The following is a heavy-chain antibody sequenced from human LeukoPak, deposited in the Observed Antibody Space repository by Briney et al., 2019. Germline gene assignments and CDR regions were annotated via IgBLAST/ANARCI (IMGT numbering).Heavy chain of an antibody. CDR1: GFTFSSYA. CDR3: ATGTYCISTSCYHYYYYGMDV. V-gene: IGHV3-23*01. D-gene: IGHD2-2*01. Sequence: PGGSLRLSCAASGFTFSSYAMSWVRQAPGKGLEWVSAISGSGGSTYYADSVKGRFTIPRDNAKNTLYLQMNSLRAEDTAVYYCATGTYCISTSCYHYYYYGMDVWGQGTTVTVSS. CDR2: ISGSGGST. J-gene: IGHJ6*02.